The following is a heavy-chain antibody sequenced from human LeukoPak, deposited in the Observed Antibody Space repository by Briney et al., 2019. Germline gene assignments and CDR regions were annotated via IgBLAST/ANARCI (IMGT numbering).Heavy chain of an antibody. CDR2: IKSKTDGGTT. D-gene: IGHD6-13*01. V-gene: IGHV3-15*01. Sequence: GGSLRLSCAASGFTFSNAWMSWVRQAPGKGLEWVGRIKSKTDGGTTDYAAPVKGRFTISRDDSKNTLYLQMNSLRAEDTAVYYCAKDKAGIAAAGPEYYFDYWGQGTLVTVSS. CDR1: GFTFSNAW. CDR3: AKDKAGIAAAGPEYYFDY. J-gene: IGHJ4*02.